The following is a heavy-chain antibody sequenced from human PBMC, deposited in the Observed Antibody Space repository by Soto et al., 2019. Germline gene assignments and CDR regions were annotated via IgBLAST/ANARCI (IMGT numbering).Heavy chain of an antibody. Sequence: SETLSLTCTVSGGSISSYYWSWIRQPPGKGLEWIGYIYYSGSTNYNPSLKSRVTISVDTSKNQFSLKLSSVTAADTAVYYCARGLADSSGYYPDDSGQGTLVTVSS. V-gene: IGHV4-59*01. J-gene: IGHJ4*02. CDR2: IYYSGST. CDR3: ARGLADSSGYYPDD. D-gene: IGHD3-22*01. CDR1: GGSISSYY.